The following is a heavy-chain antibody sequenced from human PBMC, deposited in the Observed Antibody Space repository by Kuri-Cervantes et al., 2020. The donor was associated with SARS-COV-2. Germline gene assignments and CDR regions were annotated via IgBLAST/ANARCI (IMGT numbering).Heavy chain of an antibody. J-gene: IGHJ6*03. CDR2: IWYDVRHT. CDR3: ARNHSMDV. V-gene: IGHV3-33*08. CDR1: GFTFRDYD. Sequence: GESLKISCASSGFTFRDYDMHWVRQAPGKGLEWVAVIWYDVRHTYYTGPVKGRFTIYRDNSKNMLYLEVNSLRAEDTAVYYFARNHSMDVWGTGTAVTVSS.